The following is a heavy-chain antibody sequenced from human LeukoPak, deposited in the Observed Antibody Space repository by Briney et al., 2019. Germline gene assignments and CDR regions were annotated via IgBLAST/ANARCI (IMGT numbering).Heavy chain of an antibody. CDR1: GYTFTSYA. D-gene: IGHD2-8*01. J-gene: IGHJ4*02. V-gene: IGHV1-3*01. Sequence: ASVKVSCKASGYTFTSYAMHWVRQAPGQRLEWMGWINAGNGNTKYSQKFQGRVTITRDTSADTAYMELSSLRFEDTAVYYCARLKYCTNGVCYAGFDYWGQGTLVTVSS. CDR2: INAGNGNT. CDR3: ARLKYCTNGVCYAGFDY.